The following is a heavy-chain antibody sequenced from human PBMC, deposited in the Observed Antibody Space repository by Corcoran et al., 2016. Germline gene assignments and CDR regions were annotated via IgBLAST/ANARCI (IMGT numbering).Heavy chain of an antibody. Sequence: QVQLVQSGAEVKKPGASVKVSCKASGYTFTSYGISWVRQAPGQGLEWMGWISAYNGNTNYAQKLQGRVTMTTDTSTSTAYMELRSLRSDDTAVSYCARGEITMVRGVLMPWWFDPWGQGTLVTVSS. D-gene: IGHD3-10*01. V-gene: IGHV1-18*01. CDR2: ISAYNGNT. CDR1: GYTFTSYG. CDR3: ARGEITMVRGVLMPWWFDP. J-gene: IGHJ5*02.